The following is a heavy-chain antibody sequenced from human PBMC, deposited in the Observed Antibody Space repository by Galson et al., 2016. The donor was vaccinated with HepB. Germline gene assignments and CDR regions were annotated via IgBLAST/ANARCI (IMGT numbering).Heavy chain of an antibody. Sequence: SVKVSCKASGYTVRNSGISWVRQAPGQGLEWMGWISVYNGNKNYAQTFEGRATMTTDTSASTAYMALRSLRSDDTAIYYRAIGYSYGLPPFYFDYWCQGTLVTVSS. CDR3: AIGYSYGLPPFYFDY. D-gene: IGHD5-18*01. J-gene: IGHJ4*02. CDR2: ISVYNGNK. CDR1: GYTVRNSG. V-gene: IGHV1-18*01.